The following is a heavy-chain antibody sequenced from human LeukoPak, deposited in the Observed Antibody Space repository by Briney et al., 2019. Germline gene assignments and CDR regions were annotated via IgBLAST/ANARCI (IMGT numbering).Heavy chain of an antibody. J-gene: IGHJ5*02. D-gene: IGHD6-13*01. V-gene: IGHV3-21*01. CDR3: AREAGRYSSNIDWFDP. CDR1: GFTFRSHT. Sequence: PGGSLRLSCAASGFTFRSHTMNWVRQAPGKGLEWVSSISSNAAYIYYADSLKGRFTISRDNAKDSLYLQMNSLRAEDTAVYYCAREAGRYSSNIDWFDPWGQGTLVTVSS. CDR2: ISSNAAYI.